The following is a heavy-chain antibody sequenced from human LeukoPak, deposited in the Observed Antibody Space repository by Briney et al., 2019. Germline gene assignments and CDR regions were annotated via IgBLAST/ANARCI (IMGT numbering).Heavy chain of an antibody. J-gene: IGHJ4*02. Sequence: PSETLSLTCAVYGGSFSGYYWSWIRQPPGKGLEWIGEIYHRGSTSYNPSLKSRVTISVDTSKNQFSLKLSSVTAADTAVYYCAREHMVRGVTFDYWGQGTLVTVSS. CDR1: GGSFSGYY. CDR2: IYHRGST. V-gene: IGHV4-34*01. CDR3: AREHMVRGVTFDY. D-gene: IGHD3-10*01.